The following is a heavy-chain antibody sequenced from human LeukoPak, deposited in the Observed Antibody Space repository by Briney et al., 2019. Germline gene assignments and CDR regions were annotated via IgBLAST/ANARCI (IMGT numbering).Heavy chain of an antibody. CDR2: IYNSGST. CDR1: GGSSSGSN. CDR3: VRAYDY. Sequence: PSETLSLTCAVYGGSSSGSNWSWIRQPPGKGLEWIGEIYNSGSTIYNPSLKSRVTVSVDTSKNQFSLNLISVTAADTAVYYCVRAYDYWGQGTLVTVSS. V-gene: IGHV4-34*01. J-gene: IGHJ4*02.